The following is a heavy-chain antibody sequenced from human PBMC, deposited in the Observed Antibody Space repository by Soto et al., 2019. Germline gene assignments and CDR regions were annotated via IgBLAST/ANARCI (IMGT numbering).Heavy chain of an antibody. V-gene: IGHV3-30-3*01. CDR1: GFTFSSYA. CDR3: AKPNKYYYYYYGMDV. J-gene: IGHJ6*02. CDR2: ISYDGSNK. Sequence: GPLRLSCAASGFTFSSYAMSWVRQAPGKGLEWVAVISYDGSNKYYADSVKGRFTISRDNSKNTLYLQMNSLRAEDTAVYYCAKPNKYYYYYYGMDVWGQGTKVTVSS.